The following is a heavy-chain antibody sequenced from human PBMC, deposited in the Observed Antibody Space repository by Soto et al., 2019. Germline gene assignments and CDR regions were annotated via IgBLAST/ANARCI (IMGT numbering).Heavy chain of an antibody. Sequence: QAQLVQSGAEVKKPGASVKVACTASEDIFNNFGITWVRQAPGQGLERLGWVSYYNGNTNYAHRLQGRVFMTTDTATSTAYLELRSLTFNATAVYYCARDLTRFCSGGSCPFSMWGQGTQVIVSS. CDR2: VSYYNGNT. D-gene: IGHD2-15*01. V-gene: IGHV1-18*01. CDR3: ARDLTRFCSGGSCPFSM. J-gene: IGHJ4*02. CDR1: EDIFNNFG.